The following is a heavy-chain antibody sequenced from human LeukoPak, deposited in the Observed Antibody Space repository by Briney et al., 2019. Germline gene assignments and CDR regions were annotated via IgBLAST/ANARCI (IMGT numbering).Heavy chain of an antibody. J-gene: IGHJ5*02. Sequence: GSLRLSCAASGFTFRDYYMTWIRQAPGKGLEWVSYISSSGDTIYYADSVKGRFTISRDNAKNSLDLQMISLRVEDTAVYYCARGYCSSGGCLQNNWFDPWGQGTLVTVSS. V-gene: IGHV3-11*01. D-gene: IGHD2-15*01. CDR2: ISSSGDTI. CDR1: GFTFRDYY. CDR3: ARGYCSSGGCLQNNWFDP.